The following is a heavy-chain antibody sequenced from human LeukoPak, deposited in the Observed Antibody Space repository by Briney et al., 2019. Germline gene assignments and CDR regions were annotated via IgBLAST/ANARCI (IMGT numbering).Heavy chain of an antibody. Sequence: GGSLRLSCAASGFTFSDHYMDWVRQAPGKGLVWVSRINIDGSITNYADSVKGRFTISRDNAKNTLYLQMSSLRAEDTAVYYCASHRVVRGVFDPWGQGTLVTVSS. D-gene: IGHD3-10*01. CDR1: GFTFSDHY. CDR2: INIDGSIT. J-gene: IGHJ5*02. V-gene: IGHV3-74*01. CDR3: ASHRVVRGVFDP.